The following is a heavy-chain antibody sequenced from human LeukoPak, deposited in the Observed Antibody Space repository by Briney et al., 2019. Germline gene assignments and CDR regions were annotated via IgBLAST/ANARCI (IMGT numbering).Heavy chain of an antibody. D-gene: IGHD3-3*01. J-gene: IGHJ4*02. CDR1: GFTFDDYA. CDR3: VRDLNDFWSGYTLPDC. Sequence: PGGSLRLSCAASGFTFDDYAMHWVRQAPGKGLEWVSGISWNSGSIGYADSVKGRFTISRDNSKNTLYLQMNSLRAEDTAVYYYVRDLNDFWSGYTLPDCWGQGTLVTVSS. CDR2: ISWNSGSI. V-gene: IGHV3-9*01.